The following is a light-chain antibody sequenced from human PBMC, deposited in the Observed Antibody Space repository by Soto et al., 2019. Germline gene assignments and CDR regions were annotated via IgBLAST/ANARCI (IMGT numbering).Light chain of an antibody. CDR3: QPRYSTPWT. CDR2: AAP. CDR1: QSISSY. V-gene: IGKV1-39*01. Sequence: DIQMTQSPSSLSASVGDRVTITCRASQSISSYLNWYQQKPGKAPKLLIYAAPSLQSGVPSRFSSNGSGTDFTLTIRSLQPEDFATYYCQPRYSTPWTFGQGTKVEIK. J-gene: IGKJ1*01.